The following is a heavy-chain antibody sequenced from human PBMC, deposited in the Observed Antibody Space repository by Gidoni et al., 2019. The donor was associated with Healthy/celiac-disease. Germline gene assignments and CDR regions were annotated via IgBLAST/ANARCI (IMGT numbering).Heavy chain of an antibody. CDR2: IIPILGIA. D-gene: IGHD3-10*01. J-gene: IGHJ5*02. Sequence: QVQLVQSGAEVKKPGSSVKVSCKASGGTFSSYTISWVRQAPGQGLEWMGRIIPILGIANYAQKFQGRVTITADKSTSTAYMELSSLRSEDTAVYYCASEGRGSGSYSYGWFDPWGQGTLVTVSS. CDR1: GGTFSSYT. CDR3: ASEGRGSGSYSYGWFDP. V-gene: IGHV1-69*02.